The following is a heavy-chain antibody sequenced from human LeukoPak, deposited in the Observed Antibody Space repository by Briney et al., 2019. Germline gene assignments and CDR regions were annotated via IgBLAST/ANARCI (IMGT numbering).Heavy chain of an antibody. CDR3: ARGTPYSSGWYPFDN. V-gene: IGHV4-34*01. Sequence: SETLSLTCAVYGGSFSGYYWSWIRQPPGKGLEWIGEINHSGSTNYNPSLKSRVTISVDTSKNQFSLKLSSVTAADTAVYYCARGTPYSSGWYPFDNWGQGTLVTVSS. CDR2: INHSGST. J-gene: IGHJ4*02. CDR1: GGSFSGYY. D-gene: IGHD6-19*01.